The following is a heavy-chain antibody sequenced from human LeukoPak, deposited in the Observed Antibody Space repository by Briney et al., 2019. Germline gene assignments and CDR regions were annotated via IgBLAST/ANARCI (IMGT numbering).Heavy chain of an antibody. CDR3: ARESGNGYYHECPFDY. J-gene: IGHJ4*02. Sequence: SETLSLTCTVSGGAISSSSYYWGWIRQPPGKGLEWIGSIYYTGNTYYNPSLKTRVTISVDTSKNQFSLKLSSVTAADTAVYYCARESGNGYYHECPFDYWGQGTLVTVSS. V-gene: IGHV4-39*07. D-gene: IGHD3-3*01. CDR2: IYYTGNT. CDR1: GGAISSSSYY.